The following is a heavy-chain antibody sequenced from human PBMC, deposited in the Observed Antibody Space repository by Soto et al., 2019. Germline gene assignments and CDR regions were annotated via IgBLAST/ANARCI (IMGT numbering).Heavy chain of an antibody. J-gene: IGHJ5*02. CDR1: GGSVRDGSYY. D-gene: IGHD1-7*01. CDR3: AGYNWNYYFDP. V-gene: IGHV4-61*01. Sequence: SETLSLTCTVSGGSVRDGSYYWAWLRQPPGKGLEWIGHIYHSGSTIYNPSLKSRVTISIDTSKSQFSLNLISMTAADTAVYYCAGYNWNYYFDPWGQGTLVTVSS. CDR2: IYHSGST.